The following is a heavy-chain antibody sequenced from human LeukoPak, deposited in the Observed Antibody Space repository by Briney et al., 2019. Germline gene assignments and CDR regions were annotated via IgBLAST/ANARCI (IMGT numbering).Heavy chain of an antibody. J-gene: IGHJ4*02. Sequence: SETLSLTCTVSGGSISSYYWSWIRQPPGKGLEWIGYIHSRGSTNYNPSLKSRVTISVDTSKKQFSLKVTYVTAADTAVYYCARQGVGPLQFHFDQWSQGTLVTVSS. V-gene: IGHV4-59*08. D-gene: IGHD1-26*01. CDR3: ARQGVGPLQFHFDQ. CDR1: GGSISSYY. CDR2: IHSRGST.